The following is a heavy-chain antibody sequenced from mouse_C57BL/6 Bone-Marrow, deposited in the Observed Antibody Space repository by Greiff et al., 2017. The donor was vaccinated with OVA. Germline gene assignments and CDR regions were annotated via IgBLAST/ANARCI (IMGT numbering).Heavy chain of an antibody. CDR3: AIRYYGSSYALYYFDY. CDR2: IHPSDSDT. Sequence: QVQLQQPGAELVKPGASVKVSCKASGYTFTSYWMHWVKQRPGQGLEWIGRIHPSDSDTNYNQKFKGKATLTVDKSSSTAYMQLSSLTSEVSAVYYSAIRYYGSSYALYYFDYWGQGTTLTVSS. D-gene: IGHD1-1*01. CDR1: GYTFTSYW. V-gene: IGHV1-74*01. J-gene: IGHJ2*01.